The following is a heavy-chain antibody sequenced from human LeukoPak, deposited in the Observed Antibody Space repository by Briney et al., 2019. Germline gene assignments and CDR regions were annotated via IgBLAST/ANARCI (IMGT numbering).Heavy chain of an antibody. D-gene: IGHD3-16*02. CDR2: ISAYNGNT. Sequence: GASVKVSCKASGYTFTSYGISWVRQAPGQGLEWMGWISAYNGNTNYAQKPQGRVTMTTDTSTSTAYMELRSLRSDDTAVYYCAREIMITFGGVIGHDAFDIWGQGTMVTVSS. V-gene: IGHV1-18*01. J-gene: IGHJ3*02. CDR3: AREIMITFGGVIGHDAFDI. CDR1: GYTFTSYG.